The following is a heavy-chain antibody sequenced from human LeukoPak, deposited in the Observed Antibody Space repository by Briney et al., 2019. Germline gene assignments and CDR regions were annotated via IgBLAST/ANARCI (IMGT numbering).Heavy chain of an antibody. CDR1: GGSISSSSYY. V-gene: IGHV4-39*01. Sequence: PSETLSLTCTVSGGSISSSSYYWGWIRQPPGKGLEWIGSIYYSGSTYYNPSLRSRVTISVDTSKNQFSLKLSSVTAADTAVYYCARLGLPYYYDSSGYPIWGQGTLVTVSS. J-gene: IGHJ4*02. D-gene: IGHD3-22*01. CDR2: IYYSGST. CDR3: ARLGLPYYYDSSGYPI.